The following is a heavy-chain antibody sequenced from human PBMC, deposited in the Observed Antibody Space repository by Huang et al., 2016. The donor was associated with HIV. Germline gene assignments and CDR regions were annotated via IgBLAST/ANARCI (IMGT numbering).Heavy chain of an antibody. Sequence: QVQLQESGPGLVKPSETLSLTCPVSGGSISTHYWSWIRQPPGKGLEWLGSLDYTGRTNDSPTRKSRVTILLDTSKNQFSLRVNSVTAADTAMYYCARDHHDFWRGYRRMYFFDHWGQGTLVTVSS. CDR3: ARDHHDFWRGYRRMYFFDH. V-gene: IGHV4-59*11. J-gene: IGHJ4*02. CDR2: LDYTGRT. CDR1: GGSISTHY. D-gene: IGHD3-3*01.